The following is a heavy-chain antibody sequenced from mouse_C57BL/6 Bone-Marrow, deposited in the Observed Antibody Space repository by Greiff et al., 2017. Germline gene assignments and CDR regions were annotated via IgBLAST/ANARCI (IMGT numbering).Heavy chain of an antibody. CDR2: INPYNGGT. CDR3: ARRLPPMDY. Sequence: VQLQQSGPVLVKPGASVKMSCKASGYTFTDYYMNWVKQSHGKSLEWIGVINPYNGGTSYNQKFKGKATLTVDKSSSTAYMELNSLTSEDSAVYYCARRLPPMDYWGQGTSVTVSS. V-gene: IGHV1-19*01. CDR1: GYTFTDYY. D-gene: IGHD5-5*01. J-gene: IGHJ4*01.